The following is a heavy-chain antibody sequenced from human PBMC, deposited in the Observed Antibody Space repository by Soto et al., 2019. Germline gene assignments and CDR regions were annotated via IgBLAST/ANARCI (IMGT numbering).Heavy chain of an antibody. CDR2: IRGFSPYT. CDR3: AKEVWGLYTFGRPLDN. Sequence: EAQLVESGGGLVKPGGSLRLSCVASGFTFRSYTMNWVRQAPGKGLEWVSAIRGFSPYTFYADSVKGRFTISRDNAKNSLYLQMSSLRAEDTAVYYCAKEVWGLYTFGRPLDNWGHGTLVTVSS. V-gene: IGHV3-21*01. CDR1: GFTFRSYT. J-gene: IGHJ4*01. D-gene: IGHD3-16*01.